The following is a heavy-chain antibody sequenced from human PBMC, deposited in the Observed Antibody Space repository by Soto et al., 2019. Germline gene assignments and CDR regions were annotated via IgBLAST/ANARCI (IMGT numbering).Heavy chain of an antibody. CDR3: ARGRYGDY. J-gene: IGHJ4*02. CDR1: GYDFTTYG. CDR2: ISAHNGNT. Sequence: QAHLVQSGAEVKKPGASVKVSCKGSGYDFTTYGITWVRQAPGQGLEWMAWISAHNGNTDYAQKLQGRVTATRDTSTSTAYMELRSLRSDDTAMYYCARGRYGDYWGQGALVTVSS. V-gene: IGHV1-18*01. D-gene: IGHD1-1*01.